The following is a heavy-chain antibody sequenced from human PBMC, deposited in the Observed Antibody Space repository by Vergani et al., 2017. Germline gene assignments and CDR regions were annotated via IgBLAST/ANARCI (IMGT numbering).Heavy chain of an antibody. CDR3: ASVESSGWSNGRAEYFQH. CDR2: IYSGGST. D-gene: IGHD6-19*01. V-gene: IGHV3-53*01. CDR1: GFTVSSNY. Sequence: EGQLVESGGGLIQPGGSLRRSCAASGFTVSSNYMSWVRQAPGKGLEWGSVIYSGGSTYYADSVKGRFTISRDNSKNTLYLQMNSLRAEDTAVYYCASVESSGWSNGRAEYFQHWGQGTLVTVSS. J-gene: IGHJ1*01.